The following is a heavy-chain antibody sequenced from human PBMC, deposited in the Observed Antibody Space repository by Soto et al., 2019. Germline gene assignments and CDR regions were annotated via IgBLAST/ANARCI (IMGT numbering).Heavy chain of an antibody. CDR2: ISGSGGST. Sequence: GGFLRLSCAASGFTFSSYAMSWVRQAPGKGLEWVSAISGSGGSTYYADSVKGRFTISRDNSKNTLYLQMNSLRAEDTAVYYCAKVFWGLDIVVVVAAIGLAFDIWGQGTMVTVSS. CDR3: AKVFWGLDIVVVVAAIGLAFDI. CDR1: GFTFSSYA. V-gene: IGHV3-23*01. D-gene: IGHD2-15*01. J-gene: IGHJ3*02.